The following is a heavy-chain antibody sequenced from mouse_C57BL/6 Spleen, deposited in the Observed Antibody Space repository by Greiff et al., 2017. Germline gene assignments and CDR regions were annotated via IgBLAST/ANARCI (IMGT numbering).Heavy chain of an antibody. CDR1: GFTFSSYA. CDR3: ARIGDYDYDWFAY. D-gene: IGHD2-4*01. CDR2: ISDGGSYT. V-gene: IGHV5-4*01. Sequence: EVQRVESGGGLVKPGGSLKLSCAASGFTFSSYAMSWVRQTPEKRLEWVATISDGGSYTYYPDNVKGRFTISRDNAKNNLYLQMSHLKSEDTAMYYCARIGDYDYDWFAYWGQGTLVTVSA. J-gene: IGHJ3*01.